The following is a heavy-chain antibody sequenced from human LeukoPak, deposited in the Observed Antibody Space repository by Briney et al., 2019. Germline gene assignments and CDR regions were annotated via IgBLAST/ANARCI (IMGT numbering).Heavy chain of an antibody. CDR3: ARGAELERRVATNWFDP. CDR1: GGTFSSYA. Sequence: SVKVSCKASGGTFSSYAISWVRQAPGQGLEWMGGIIPIFGTANYAQKFQGRVTITADESTSTAYMELSSLRSEDTAVYYCARGAELERRVATNWFDPWGQGTLVTVSS. CDR2: IIPIFGTA. V-gene: IGHV1-69*13. D-gene: IGHD1-1*01. J-gene: IGHJ5*02.